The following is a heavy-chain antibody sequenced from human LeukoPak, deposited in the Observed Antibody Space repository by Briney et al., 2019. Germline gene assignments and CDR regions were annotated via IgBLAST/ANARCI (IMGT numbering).Heavy chain of an antibody. CDR1: GYTFTSYY. J-gene: IGHJ4*02. D-gene: IGHD2-15*01. V-gene: IGHV1-46*01. CDR2: VNPSGGGT. CDR3: ARSLGYSSGKGGFDY. Sequence: GASVKVSCKASGYTFTSYYINWVRQAPGQGLEWMGIVNPSGGGTSCAQKLQGRVVMTRDTSTSTVYMELSSLRFEDTAVYYCARSLGYSSGKGGFDYWGQGTLVTVSS.